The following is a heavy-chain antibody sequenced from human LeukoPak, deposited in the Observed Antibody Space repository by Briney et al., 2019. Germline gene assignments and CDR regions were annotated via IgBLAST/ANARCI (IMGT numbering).Heavy chain of an antibody. CDR1: GGTFGSYA. CDR3: ARAPLYSSGWTNYFDY. Sequence: SVKVSCKASGGTFGSYAISWVRQAAGQGLEWMGGIIPIFGTANYAQKFQGRVTITADKSTSTAYMELSSLRSEDTAVYYCARAPLYSSGWTNYFDYWGQGTLVAVSS. V-gene: IGHV1-69*06. D-gene: IGHD6-19*01. J-gene: IGHJ4*02. CDR2: IIPIFGTA.